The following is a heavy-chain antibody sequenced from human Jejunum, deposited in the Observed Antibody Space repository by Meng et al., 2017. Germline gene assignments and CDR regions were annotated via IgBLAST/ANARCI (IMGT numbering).Heavy chain of an antibody. CDR2: INPDGGDT. Sequence: QVQVVEAGAEVKKAGASVKVSCKASGYTFIGYYMHWVRQAPGQGLESMGWINPDGGDTNYAQKFQGRVTVTRDTSINTVYMELRRLTSDDTAVYYCARAAVGWYNWFDPWGQGTLVTVSS. CDR1: GYTFIGYY. D-gene: IGHD6-19*01. CDR3: ARAAVGWYNWFDP. J-gene: IGHJ5*02. V-gene: IGHV1-2*02.